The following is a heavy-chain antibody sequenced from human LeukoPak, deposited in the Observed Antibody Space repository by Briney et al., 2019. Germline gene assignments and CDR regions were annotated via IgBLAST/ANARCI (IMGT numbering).Heavy chain of an antibody. CDR2: ISGSGVTT. J-gene: IGHJ4*02. D-gene: IGHD2-2*01. V-gene: IGHV3-23*01. CDR3: ARAVYCSSTSCYQESEPFDY. CDR1: GFTFSDYA. Sequence: GGSLRLSCAATGFTFSDYAMSWVRQAPGKGLEWVSAISGSGVTTYYAGSVEGRFTISRDNSKNTLYLQMNSLRAEDTAVYYCARAVYCSSTSCYQESEPFDYWGQGTLVTVSS.